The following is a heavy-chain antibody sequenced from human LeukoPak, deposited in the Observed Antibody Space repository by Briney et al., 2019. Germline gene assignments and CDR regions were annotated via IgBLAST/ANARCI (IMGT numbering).Heavy chain of an antibody. Sequence: GGSLRLSCAASGFTFSSYGMHWARQAPGKGLEWVSFIRFDGSNQYYADSVKGRFSISRDKSKNTLYLQMNSLRVEDMAVYYCAKGRIGRGPGWFDPWGQGTLVTVSS. CDR1: GFTFSSYG. CDR3: AKGRIGRGPGWFDP. D-gene: IGHD3-10*01. J-gene: IGHJ5*02. V-gene: IGHV3-30*02. CDR2: IRFDGSNQ.